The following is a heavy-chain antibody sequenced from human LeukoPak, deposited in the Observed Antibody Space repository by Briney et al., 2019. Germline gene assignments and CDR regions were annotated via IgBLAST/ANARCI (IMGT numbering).Heavy chain of an antibody. Sequence: PGGSLRLSCAASGFTFSSYGMSWVRQAPGKGLEWVSAISGSGGSTYYADSVKGRFTISRDNSKNTLYLQMNSLRAEDTAVYYCAKDLKLELRLYYFDYWGQGTLVTVSS. D-gene: IGHD1-7*01. CDR1: GFTFSSYG. J-gene: IGHJ4*02. CDR3: AKDLKLELRLYYFDY. V-gene: IGHV3-23*01. CDR2: ISGSGGST.